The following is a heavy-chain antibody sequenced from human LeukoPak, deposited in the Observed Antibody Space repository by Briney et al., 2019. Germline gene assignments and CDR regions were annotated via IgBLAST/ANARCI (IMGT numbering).Heavy chain of an antibody. CDR2: IYKIGST. D-gene: IGHD2-15*01. CDR1: GFTVSTSY. J-gene: IGHJ4*02. V-gene: IGHV3-53*01. Sequence: GGSLRLSCVASGFTVSTSYMTWVRQAPGQGLEWVSIIYKIGSTYYADSVKGRFTISRDSSKNTLNLLMNSLRAEDTAVYFCGGSSTEDILDYWGQGTLLTVSS. CDR3: GGSSTEDILDY.